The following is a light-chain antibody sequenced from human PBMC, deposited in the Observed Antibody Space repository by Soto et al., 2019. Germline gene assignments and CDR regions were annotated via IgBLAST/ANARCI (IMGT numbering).Light chain of an antibody. J-gene: IGKJ1*01. V-gene: IGKV3-20*01. CDR3: QQYGSSPWT. CDR2: GAS. Sequence: EIVLTQSPGTLSLSPGERATLSCRASQSVSSSYLAWYQQKPGQAPRLPIYGASSRATGIPDRFSGSGSGTDFTLTTSSLEPEDFAVYYCQQYGSSPWTFGQGTKVEIK. CDR1: QSVSSSY.